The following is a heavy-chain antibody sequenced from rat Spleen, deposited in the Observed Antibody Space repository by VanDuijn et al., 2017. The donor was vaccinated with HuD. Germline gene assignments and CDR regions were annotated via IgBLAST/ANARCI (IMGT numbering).Heavy chain of an antibody. J-gene: IGHJ2*01. CDR1: GFNFNDYW. D-gene: IGHD1-2*01. CDR3: TRVTYSSYMN. CDR2: INKDGSTI. Sequence: EVRLVESGGGLVQPGGSLKLSCAASGFNFNDYWMAWVRQAPGKGLEWIGEINKDGSTINYTPSLKDKFTMSRDNAQNTLYLQMSKLRSEDTAIYYCTRVTYSSYMNWGQGVMVTVSS. V-gene: IGHV4-2*01.